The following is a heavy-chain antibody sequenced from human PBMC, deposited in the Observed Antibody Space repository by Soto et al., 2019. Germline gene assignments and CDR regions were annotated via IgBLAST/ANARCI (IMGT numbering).Heavy chain of an antibody. Sequence: ASGKVSCKASGYTFTDYYMHWVRQAPGQGLEWMGWINPNSGGTNYAQKFQGRVTMTRDTSISTAYMELSRLRSDDTAVYYCARKLELRGSYYYYYDMDVWGQGTAVTVSS. V-gene: IGHV1-2*02. J-gene: IGHJ6*02. CDR1: GYTFTDYY. CDR2: INPNSGGT. D-gene: IGHD1-7*01. CDR3: ARKLELRGSYYYYYDMDV.